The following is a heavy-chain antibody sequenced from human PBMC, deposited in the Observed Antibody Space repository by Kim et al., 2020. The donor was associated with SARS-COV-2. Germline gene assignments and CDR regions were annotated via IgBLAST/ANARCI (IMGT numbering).Heavy chain of an antibody. D-gene: IGHD3-3*01. CDR2: MNPNSGNT. V-gene: IGHV1-8*01. CDR3: ARRRVCANNWFDP. Sequence: ASVKVSCKASGYTFTSYDINWVRQATGQGLEWMGWMNPNSGNTGYAQKFQGRVTMTRNTSISTAYMELSSLRSEDTAVYYCARRRVCANNWFDPWGQGTLVTVSS. CDR1: GYTFTSYD. J-gene: IGHJ5*02.